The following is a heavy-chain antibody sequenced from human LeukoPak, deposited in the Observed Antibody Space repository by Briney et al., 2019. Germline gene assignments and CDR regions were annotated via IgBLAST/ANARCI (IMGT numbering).Heavy chain of an antibody. J-gene: IGHJ4*02. V-gene: IGHV4-59*01. CDR2: IYYSGST. CDR3: ARYVRNSGTYFLDY. D-gene: IGHD1-26*01. CDR1: YGSISSGY. Sequence: PSETLSLTCTISYGSISSGYWSWLRQSPGNGLEWIGYIYYSGSTNYNPSFQSRVTMSIDTSNNQFSLQLRSLTAADTAVYYCARYVRNSGTYFLDYWGQGRLVTVSP.